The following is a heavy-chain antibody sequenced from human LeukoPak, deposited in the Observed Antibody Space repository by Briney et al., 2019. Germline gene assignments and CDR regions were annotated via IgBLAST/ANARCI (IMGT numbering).Heavy chain of an antibody. V-gene: IGHV4-31*03. D-gene: IGHD2-15*01. J-gene: IGHJ5*02. CDR2: IYYSGST. Sequence: SETLSLTCTVSGGSISSGGYYWSWIRQHLGKGLEWIGYIYYSGSTYYNPSLKSRVTISVDTSKNQFSPKLSSVTAADTAVYHCARRGCSGGSCYWFDPWGQGTLVTVSS. CDR3: ARRGCSGGSCYWFDP. CDR1: GGSISSGGYY.